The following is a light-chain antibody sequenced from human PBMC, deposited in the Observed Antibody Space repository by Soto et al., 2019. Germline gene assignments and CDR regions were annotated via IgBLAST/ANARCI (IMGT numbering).Light chain of an antibody. V-gene: IGLV1-44*01. CDR3: AACDDRLKGPV. CDR2: ENN. CDR1: SSNIGGNT. J-gene: IGLJ3*02. Sequence: QSVLTQPPSTSGTPGQRVTMSCSGSSSNIGGNTVNWYQQCPGTATKLLIYENNKRPSGVPDRFSGSKSGTSASLAISGLQSEDEDDYHCAACDDRLKGPVFGGWTKLTVL.